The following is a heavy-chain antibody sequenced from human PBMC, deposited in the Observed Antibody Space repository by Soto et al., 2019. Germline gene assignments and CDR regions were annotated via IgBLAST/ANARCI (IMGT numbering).Heavy chain of an antibody. CDR3: ARRGSSSRVVPPKDY. J-gene: IGHJ4*02. CDR2: ISSSGSTI. CDR1: GFTFSSYA. D-gene: IGHD6-6*01. V-gene: IGHV3-48*04. Sequence: GGSLRLSCAASGFTFSSYAMSWVRQAPGKGLEWVSYISSSGSTIYYADSVKGRFTISRDNAKNSLYLQMNSLRAEDTAVYYCARRGSSSRVVPPKDYWGQGTLVTVSS.